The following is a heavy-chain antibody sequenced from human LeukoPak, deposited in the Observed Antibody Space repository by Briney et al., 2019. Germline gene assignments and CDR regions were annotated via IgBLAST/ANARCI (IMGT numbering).Heavy chain of an antibody. J-gene: IGHJ4*02. V-gene: IGHV3-30*02. D-gene: IGHD3-10*01. CDR1: GLTFSSYA. CDR2: IRYDGSNK. Sequence: GGSLRLSCAASGLTFSSYAMSWVRQAPGKGLEWVAFIRYDGSNKYYADSVKGRFTISRDNSKNTLYLQMNSLRAEDTAVYYCAKSLYYYALPYYFDYWGQGTLVTVSS. CDR3: AKSLYYYALPYYFDY.